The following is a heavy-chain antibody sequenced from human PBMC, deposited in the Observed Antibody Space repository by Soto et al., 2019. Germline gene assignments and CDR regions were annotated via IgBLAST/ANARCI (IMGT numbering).Heavy chain of an antibody. CDR3: GKSPDFYYYGMYG. CDR2: ISGSGANT. Sequence: GGSLRLSCAASGFTFSGYAMTWVRRAPGRGLEWVSSISGSGANTYYADSVKGRFIISRDNSKNTVSLQMNSLRADDTAVYYCGKSPDFYYYGMYGWGQGTTVPVSS. V-gene: IGHV3-23*01. CDR1: GFTFSGYA. J-gene: IGHJ6*02.